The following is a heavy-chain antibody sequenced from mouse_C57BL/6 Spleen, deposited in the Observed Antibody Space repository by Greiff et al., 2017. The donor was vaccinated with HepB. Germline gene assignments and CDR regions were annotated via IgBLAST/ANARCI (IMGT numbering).Heavy chain of an antibody. V-gene: IGHV5-16*01. J-gene: IGHJ3*01. D-gene: IGHD2-3*01. CDR2: INYDGSST. CDR1: GFTFSDYY. Sequence: EVKLMESEGGLVQPGSSMKLSCTASGFTFSDYYMAWVRQVPEKGLEWVANINYDGSSTYYLDSLKSRFIISRDNAKNILYLQMSSLKSEDTATYYCAREDDGYLFAYWGQGTLVTVSA. CDR3: AREDDGYLFAY.